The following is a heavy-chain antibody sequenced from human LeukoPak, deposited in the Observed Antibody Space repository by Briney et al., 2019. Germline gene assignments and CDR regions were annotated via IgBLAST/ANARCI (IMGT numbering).Heavy chain of an antibody. CDR3: ARRSRARVMVNRAGAFDI. CDR2: IYYSGST. CDR1: GGSISSSSYY. D-gene: IGHD3-10*01. Sequence: SETLSLTCTVSGGSISSSSYYWGWIRQPPGKGLEWIGSIYYSGSTYYNPSLKSRVTISVDTSKNQFSLKLSSVTAADTAVYYCARRSRARVMVNRAGAFDIWGQGTMVTVSS. J-gene: IGHJ3*02. V-gene: IGHV4-39*01.